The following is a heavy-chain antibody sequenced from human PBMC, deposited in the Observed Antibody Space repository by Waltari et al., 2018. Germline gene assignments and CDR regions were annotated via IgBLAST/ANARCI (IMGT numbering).Heavy chain of an antibody. CDR3: TRGGEYYYDSSGYDDY. CDR1: GFTFGDYA. J-gene: IGHJ4*02. V-gene: IGHV3-49*03. D-gene: IGHD3-22*01. Sequence: EVQLVESGGGLVQPGRSLRLSCTASGFTFGDYAMSWFRQAPGKGLEWVGFIRRKAYGGTTEYAASVKGRLTISRDDSKSIAYLQMNSLKTEDTAVYYCTRGGEYYYDSSGYDDYWGQGTLVTVSS. CDR2: IRRKAYGGTT.